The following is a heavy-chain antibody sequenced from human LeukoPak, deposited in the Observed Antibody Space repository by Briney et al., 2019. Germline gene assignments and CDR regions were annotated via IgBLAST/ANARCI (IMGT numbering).Heavy chain of an antibody. D-gene: IGHD2-15*01. V-gene: IGHV1-24*01. Sequence: ASVKVSCKVSGYTLTELSMHWVRQAPGKGLECMGGFDPEDGETIYAQKFQGRVTMTEDTSTDTAYMELSSLRSEDTAVYYCATAQYCSGGSCYSTPNFDYWGQGTLVTVSS. CDR1: GYTLTELS. J-gene: IGHJ4*02. CDR3: ATAQYCSGGSCYSTPNFDY. CDR2: FDPEDGET.